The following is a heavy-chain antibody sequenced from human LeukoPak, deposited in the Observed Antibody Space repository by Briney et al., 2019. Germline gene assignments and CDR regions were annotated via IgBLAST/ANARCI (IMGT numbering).Heavy chain of an antibody. V-gene: IGHV6-1*01. J-gene: IGHJ4*02. CDR3: ARDHSSGWYPTETYYFDY. CDR2: TYYRSMWYN. CDR1: GDSVSSNSAA. D-gene: IGHD6-19*01. Sequence: SQTLSLTCAISGDSVSSNSAAWNWIRQSPSRGLEWLGRTYYRSMWYNDYAVSVKSRITINPDTSKNQFSLQLNSVTPEDTAVYYCARDHSSGWYPTETYYFDYWGQGTLVTVSS.